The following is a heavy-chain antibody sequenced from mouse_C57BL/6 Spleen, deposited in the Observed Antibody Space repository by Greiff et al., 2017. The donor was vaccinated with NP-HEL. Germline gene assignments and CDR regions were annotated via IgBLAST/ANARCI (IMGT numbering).Heavy chain of an antibody. V-gene: IGHV1-54*01. Sequence: QVQLKKSGAELVRPGTSVKVSCKASGYAFTNYLIEWVKQRPGQGLEWIGVINPGSGGTNYNEKFKGKATLTADKSSSTAYMQLSSLTSEDSAVYFCAREGDGNFDYWGQGTTLTVSS. CDR3: AREGDGNFDY. CDR1: GYAFTNYL. CDR2: INPGSGGT. D-gene: IGHD2-1*01. J-gene: IGHJ2*01.